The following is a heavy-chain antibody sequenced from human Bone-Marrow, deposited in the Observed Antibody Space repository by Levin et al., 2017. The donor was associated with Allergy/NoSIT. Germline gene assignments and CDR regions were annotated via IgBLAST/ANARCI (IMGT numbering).Heavy chain of an antibody. CDR2: INPNSGGT. CDR3: ASRSIAAAGLGEGYYYMDV. V-gene: IGHV1-2*06. Sequence: GASVKVSCKASGYTFTGYYMHWVRQAPGQGLEWMGRINPNSGGTNYAQKFQGRVTMTRDTSISTAYMELSRLRSDDTAVYYCASRSIAAAGLGEGYYYMDVWGKGTTVTVSS. CDR1: GYTFTGYY. J-gene: IGHJ6*03. D-gene: IGHD6-13*01.